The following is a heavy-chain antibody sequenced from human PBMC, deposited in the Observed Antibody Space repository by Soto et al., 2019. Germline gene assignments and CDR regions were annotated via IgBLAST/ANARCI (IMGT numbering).Heavy chain of an antibody. CDR2: TYYRSKWYN. J-gene: IGHJ6*02. D-gene: IGHD3-22*01. Sequence: LSQTLSLTCAISGDSVSSNSAAWNWIRQSPSRGLEWLGRTYYRSKWYNDYAVSVESRITINPDTSKNQFSLQLNSVTPEDTAVYYCATAQEVLIRDCYYYCGMDVWGQGTTVTVSS. V-gene: IGHV6-1*01. CDR1: GDSVSSNSAA. CDR3: ATAQEVLIRDCYYYCGMDV.